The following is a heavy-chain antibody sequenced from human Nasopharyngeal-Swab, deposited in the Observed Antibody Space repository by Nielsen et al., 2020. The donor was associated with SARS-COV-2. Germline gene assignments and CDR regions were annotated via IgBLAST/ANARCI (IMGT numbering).Heavy chain of an antibody. CDR3: ARVLYNYYYYYYMDV. D-gene: IGHD2-8*01. V-gene: IGHV4-38-2*02. CDR2: IYHSGST. J-gene: IGHJ6*03. Sequence: RQAPGKGLEWIGSIYHSGSTYYNPSLKSRVTISVDTSKDQFSLKLSSVTAADTAVYYCARVLYNYYYYYYMDVWGKGTTVTVSS.